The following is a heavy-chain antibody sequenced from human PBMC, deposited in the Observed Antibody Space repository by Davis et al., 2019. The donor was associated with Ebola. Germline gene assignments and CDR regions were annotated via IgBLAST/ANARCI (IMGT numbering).Heavy chain of an antibody. J-gene: IGHJ4*02. D-gene: IGHD6-6*01. CDR2: INPNSGGT. CDR3: ARDRLYCASGDGQVVRCLLSDN. V-gene: IGHV1-2*06. CDR1: GYTFTGYY. Sequence: ASVTVSCKASGYTFTGYYMHCVRQAPGQGLEWMGRINPNSGGTTYAQKFQGRVTMTTDTSTSTAYMELRSLRSDDTAVYYCARDRLYCASGDGQVVRCLLSDNWGQGTLVTVSS.